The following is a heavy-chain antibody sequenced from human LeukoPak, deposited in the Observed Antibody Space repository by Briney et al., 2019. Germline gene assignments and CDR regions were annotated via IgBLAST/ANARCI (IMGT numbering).Heavy chain of an antibody. D-gene: IGHD2-2*01. V-gene: IGHV1-69*05. CDR1: GGTFSSYA. CDR2: IIPIFGTA. CDR3: ARAPRYCSSTSCYHYYYYYMDV. J-gene: IGHJ6*03. Sequence: GSSVTVSCKASGGTFSSYAISWVRQAPGQGLEWMGGIIPIFGTANYAQKFQGRVTITTDESTSTAYMELSSLRSEDTAVYYCARAPRYCSSTSCYHYYYYYMDVWGKGTTVTVSS.